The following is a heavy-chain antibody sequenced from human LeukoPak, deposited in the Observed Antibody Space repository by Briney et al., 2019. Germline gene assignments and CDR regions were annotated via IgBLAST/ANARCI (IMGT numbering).Heavy chain of an antibody. CDR3: ARSNSGSYRELDY. D-gene: IGHD1-26*01. Sequence: SQTLSLTCTVSGGSINSGSYFWGWLRQPAGTGLEWIGRIYTSGITNYNSSLMSRATISIDTSKNQFSLKLSSVTAADTAVYYCARSNSGSYRELDYWGQGALVTVSS. J-gene: IGHJ4*02. CDR1: GGSINSGSYF. V-gene: IGHV4-61*02. CDR2: IYTSGIT.